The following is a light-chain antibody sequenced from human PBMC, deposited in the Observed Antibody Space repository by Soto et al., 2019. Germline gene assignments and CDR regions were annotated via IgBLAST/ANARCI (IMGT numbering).Light chain of an antibody. CDR3: QQYYSTFIT. CDR1: QSILYSSNNKNY. J-gene: IGKJ5*01. Sequence: DIVMTQSPDSLAVSLGERATINCKSSQSILYSSNNKNYLAWYQQKPGQPPKLLIYWASTRESGVPDRFSGSGSGTDFTLTISGLQTEDVAVYYCQQYYSTFITFGQGTRLEI. V-gene: IGKV4-1*01. CDR2: WAS.